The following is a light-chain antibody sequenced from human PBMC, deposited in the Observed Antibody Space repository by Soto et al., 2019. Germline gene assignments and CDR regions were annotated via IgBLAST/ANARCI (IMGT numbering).Light chain of an antibody. CDR1: QSIAWNT. Sequence: IVLTQSPGTLSLSPGERVSLSCRASQSIAWNTLAWFQQKPGQAPRLLICQTSARAAGIPDRFSGSGSGTDFTLAISRLEPEDFAVFYCHHYGSTPYIFGQGTKLELK. CDR3: HHYGSTPYI. V-gene: IGKV3-20*01. CDR2: QTS. J-gene: IGKJ2*01.